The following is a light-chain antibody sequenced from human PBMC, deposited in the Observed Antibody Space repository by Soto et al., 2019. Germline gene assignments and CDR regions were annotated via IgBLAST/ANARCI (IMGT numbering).Light chain of an antibody. CDR3: XXXXXXXPXT. V-gene: IGKV3-11*01. J-gene: IGKJ1*01. Sequence: EIVLTQSPATLSLSPGERATLSCRASQSVSSYLAWYQQKPGQAPRLLIYDASNRATGIPARFSGSGSGTDXXLTXXXLXXEDXXXXXXXXXXXXXPXTFGQGTKVEIK. CDR2: DAS. CDR1: QSVSSY.